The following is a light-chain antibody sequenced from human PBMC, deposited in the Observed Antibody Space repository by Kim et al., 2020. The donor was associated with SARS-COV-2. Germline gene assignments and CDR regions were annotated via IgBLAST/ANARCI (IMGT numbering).Light chain of an antibody. CDR2: TAS. CDR1: QSISSY. J-gene: IGKJ2*01. Sequence: SASVGDRVTNTCRASQSISSYLNWYQQKPGKAPKLLIYTASNLQSGVPSRFSGSGSGTDFTLTISSLQPEDFATYYCQQGYSTPYTFGQGTKLEIK. V-gene: IGKV1-39*01. CDR3: QQGYSTPYT.